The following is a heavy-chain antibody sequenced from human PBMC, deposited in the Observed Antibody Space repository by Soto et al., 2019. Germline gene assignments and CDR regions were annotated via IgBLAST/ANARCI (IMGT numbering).Heavy chain of an antibody. CDR1: GGSFSGYY. Sequence: SETLSLTCAVYGGSFSGYYWSWIRQPPGKGLEWIGEINHSGSTNYNPSLKSRVTISVDKSKNQFSLKLSSVTAADTAVYYCARGITMVRGVIIHYYYYGMEVWGQGTTLTVS. D-gene: IGHD3-10*01. V-gene: IGHV4-34*01. J-gene: IGHJ6*02. CDR2: INHSGST. CDR3: ARGITMVRGVIIHYYYYGMEV.